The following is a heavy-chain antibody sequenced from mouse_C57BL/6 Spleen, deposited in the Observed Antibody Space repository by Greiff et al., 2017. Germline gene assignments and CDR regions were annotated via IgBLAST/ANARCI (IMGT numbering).Heavy chain of an antibody. CDR2: IYPGDGDT. Sequence: VQLQQSGAELVKPGASVKISCKASGYAFSSYWMNWVKQRPGKGLEWIGQIYPGDGDTNYNGKFKGKATLTADKSSSTAYMQLSSLTSEDSAVYFCARDYYGSRGYFDVWGTGTTGTVSS. CDR1: GYAFSSYW. V-gene: IGHV1-80*01. D-gene: IGHD1-1*01. J-gene: IGHJ1*03. CDR3: ARDYYGSRGYFDV.